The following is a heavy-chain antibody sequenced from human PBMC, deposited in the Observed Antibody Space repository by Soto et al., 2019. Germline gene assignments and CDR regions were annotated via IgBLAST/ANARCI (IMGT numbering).Heavy chain of an antibody. Sequence: QVQLQQWGAGLLKPSETLSLTCAVNGGSFTGYYWSWVRQRPGKGLEWIGEVKDGGVTNYSPSLRSRVTISSDAPKKQFSLKVTSVTAADTAVYYCTRGQEGVVATHWDQGTLVTVSS. CDR1: GGSFTGYY. J-gene: IGHJ4*02. D-gene: IGHD5-12*01. CDR3: TRGQEGVVATH. CDR2: VKDGGVT. V-gene: IGHV4-34*01.